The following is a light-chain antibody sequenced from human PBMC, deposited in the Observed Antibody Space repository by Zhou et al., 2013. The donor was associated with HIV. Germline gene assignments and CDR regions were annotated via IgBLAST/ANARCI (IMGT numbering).Light chain of an antibody. Sequence: AIRVSQSPSSISAFTGDTVTISCRASEDVSNYVAWFKQRPGEGPQLLVYAASSLQGGVPSRFSGSGSGTDFTLTISSLQPEDFAIYYCQQSYSNPITFGQGTRLELK. V-gene: IGKV1-8*01. CDR3: QQSYSNPIT. CDR2: AAS. J-gene: IGKJ5*01. CDR1: EDVSNY.